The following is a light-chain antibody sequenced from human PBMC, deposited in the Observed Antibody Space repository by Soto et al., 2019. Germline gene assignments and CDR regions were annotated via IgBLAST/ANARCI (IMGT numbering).Light chain of an antibody. CDR3: QQYGSSPGT. V-gene: IGKV3-20*01. CDR2: GAS. CDR1: QSVSSSY. Sequence: EIVLTQSPGTLSLSPGERATLSCRASQSVSSSYLAWYLQKPGQAPILLIYGASTRATGIPGRFSGSGSGXXXXXXXXXXXXXDFAXXYXQQYGSSPGTFGQGTKVEIK. J-gene: IGKJ1*01.